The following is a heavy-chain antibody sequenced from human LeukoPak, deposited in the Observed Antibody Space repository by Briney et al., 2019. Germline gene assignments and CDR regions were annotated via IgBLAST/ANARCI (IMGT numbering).Heavy chain of an antibody. CDR1: GGSFSTFY. V-gene: IGHV4-39*01. Sequence: EPSETLSLTCGVSGGSFSTFYWGWIRQPPGKGLEWIGSIFYSGSTYYNPSLKSRVTISVDTSKNQFSLKLSSVTAADTAVYYCARRKAYCSGSLCYADYWGQGSLVTVSS. J-gene: IGHJ4*02. D-gene: IGHD2-15*01. CDR2: IFYSGST. CDR3: ARRKAYCSGSLCYADY.